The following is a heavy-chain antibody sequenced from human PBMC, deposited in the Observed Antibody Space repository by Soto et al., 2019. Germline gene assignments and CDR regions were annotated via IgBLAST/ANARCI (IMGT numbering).Heavy chain of an antibody. CDR3: ARDEGILWFGETPPWYYYMDV. CDR1: GFTFSSYW. V-gene: IGHV3-7*01. D-gene: IGHD3-10*01. J-gene: IGHJ6*03. CDR2: IKQDGSEK. Sequence: GGSLRLSCAASGFTFSSYWMSWVRQAPGKGLEWVANIKQDGSEKYYVDSVKGRFTISRDNAKNSLYLQMNSLRAEDTAVYYCARDEGILWFGETPPWYYYMDVWGKGTTVTVSS.